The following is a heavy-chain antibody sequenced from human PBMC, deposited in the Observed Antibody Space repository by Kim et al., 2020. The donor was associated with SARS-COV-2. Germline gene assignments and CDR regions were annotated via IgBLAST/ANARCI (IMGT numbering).Heavy chain of an antibody. Sequence: SCQGQVTISADKSISTAYLQWSSLKASDTAMYYCARFRNYGGNYEVYFDYWGQGTLVTVSS. D-gene: IGHD4-17*01. V-gene: IGHV5-51*01. J-gene: IGHJ4*02. CDR3: ARFRNYGGNYEVYFDY.